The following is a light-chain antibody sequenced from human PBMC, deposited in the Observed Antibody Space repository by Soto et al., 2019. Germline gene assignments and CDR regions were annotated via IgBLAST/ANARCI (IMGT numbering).Light chain of an antibody. CDR2: DAS. J-gene: IGKJ1*01. Sequence: DIQMTQSPSTLSASEGDRVTITCRASQSISSWLAWYQQKPGKAPKLLIYDASSLESGVPSRFSGSGSGTEFTLTTSHLQADAVATYYCQHYNSGRTFGQGTKVDIK. CDR1: QSISSW. CDR3: QHYNSGRT. V-gene: IGKV1-5*01.